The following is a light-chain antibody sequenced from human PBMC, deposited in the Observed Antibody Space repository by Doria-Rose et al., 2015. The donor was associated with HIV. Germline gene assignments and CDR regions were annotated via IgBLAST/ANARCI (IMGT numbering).Light chain of an antibody. CDR3: QQYYSAPLT. CDR2: WAS. CDR1: QSILYSSNNKNY. Sequence: TQSPGSLAVSLGERATLNCTSSQSILYSSNNKNYLGWYQQKPGHPPRLLFYWASTRESGVPDRFAGSGSGTDFTLTINGLQAEDVAVYYCQQYYSAPLTFGGGTKVEIK. J-gene: IGKJ4*01. V-gene: IGKV4-1*01.